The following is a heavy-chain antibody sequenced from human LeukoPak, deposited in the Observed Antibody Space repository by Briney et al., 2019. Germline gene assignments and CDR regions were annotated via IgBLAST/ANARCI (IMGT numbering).Heavy chain of an antibody. CDR1: GYTFTAYY. V-gene: IGHV1-18*04. Sequence: ASVKVSCKASGYTFTAYYMHWVRQAPGQGLEWMGWISAYNGNTNYAQKLQGRVTMTTDTSTSTAYMELRSLRSDDTAVYYCARGVDGGYSYGSYYYYWGQGTLVTVSS. CDR3: ARGVDGGYSYGSYYYY. D-gene: IGHD5-18*01. CDR2: ISAYNGNT. J-gene: IGHJ4*02.